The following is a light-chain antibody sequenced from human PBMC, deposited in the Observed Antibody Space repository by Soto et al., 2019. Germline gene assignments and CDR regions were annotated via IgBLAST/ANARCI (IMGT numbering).Light chain of an antibody. V-gene: IGKV1-5*01. J-gene: IGKJ1*01. CDR3: QQYDSSPRT. Sequence: IQMTQTTYSLSASVGDSVTITCRASQNIRNWLAWYQQKPGKAPNPLIYDASSLKSGVPARFSGSGSGTEFTLTISSLQPEDFAVYYCQQYDSSPRTFGQGTKV. CDR1: QNIRNW. CDR2: DAS.